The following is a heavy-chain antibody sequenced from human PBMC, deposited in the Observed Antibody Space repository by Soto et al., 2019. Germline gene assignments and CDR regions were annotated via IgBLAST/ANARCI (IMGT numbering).Heavy chain of an antibody. CDR3: ARDYDSSGYSQFDY. Sequence: SETLSLTCAVSGGSISSSNWWRWVRQPPGKGLEWIGEIYHSGSTNYNPSLKSRVTISVDKSKNQFSLKLSSVTAADTAVYYCARDYDSSGYSQFDYWGQGTLVTVSS. J-gene: IGHJ4*02. CDR2: IYHSGST. D-gene: IGHD3-22*01. V-gene: IGHV4-4*02. CDR1: GGSISSSNW.